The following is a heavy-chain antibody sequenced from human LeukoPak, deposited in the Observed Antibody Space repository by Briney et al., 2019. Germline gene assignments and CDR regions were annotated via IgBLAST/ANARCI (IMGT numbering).Heavy chain of an antibody. CDR2: INHSGSN. J-gene: IGHJ5*02. CDR1: GVSFSGYY. CDR3: ARKGGSGSYYRLFDP. D-gene: IGHD3-10*01. Sequence: SETLSLTCAVYGVSFSGYYWSWIRQPPGKGLEWIGEINHSGSNNYNPCLKSRVTISVDTSKNQFSLKLSSVTAADTAVYYCARKGGSGSYYRLFDPWGQGTLVTVSS. V-gene: IGHV4-34*01.